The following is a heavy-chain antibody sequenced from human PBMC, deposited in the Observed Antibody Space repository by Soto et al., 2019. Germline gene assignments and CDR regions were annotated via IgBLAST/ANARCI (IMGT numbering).Heavy chain of an antibody. CDR2: INHSGST. CDR1: GGSFSGYY. Sequence: QVQLQQWGAGLLKPSETLSLTCAVYGGSFSGYYWSWIRQPPGRGLEWIGEINHSGSTNYNPSLKSRVTLTVDTSKNQFSLKLSSVTAADTAVYYCARYLGYCSSTSCLMRKIFDYWGQGTLVTVSS. CDR3: ARYLGYCSSTSCLMRKIFDY. V-gene: IGHV4-34*01. D-gene: IGHD2-2*01. J-gene: IGHJ4*02.